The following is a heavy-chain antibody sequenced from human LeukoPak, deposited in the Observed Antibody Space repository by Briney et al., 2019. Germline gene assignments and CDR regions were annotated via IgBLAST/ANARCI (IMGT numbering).Heavy chain of an antibody. Sequence: GVSLRLSCAASGFTFSSYEMKWVRQAPGKGREWVSYISSGSTIYDADSVKGRFTISRDNAKNSLYLQMNSLRAEDTAVYYCARESIAVAGAPFDCWGQGTLVTVSS. J-gene: IGHJ4*02. D-gene: IGHD6-19*01. V-gene: IGHV3-48*03. CDR3: ARESIAVAGAPFDC. CDR1: GFTFSSYE. CDR2: ISSGSTI.